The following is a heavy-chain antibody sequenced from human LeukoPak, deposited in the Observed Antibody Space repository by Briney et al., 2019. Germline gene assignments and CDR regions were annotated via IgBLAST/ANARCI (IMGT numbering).Heavy chain of an antibody. CDR3: ARDLGGVNYFDY. Sequence: GASVKVSCKASGYTFTSYGISWVRQAPGQGLEWMGWINPNSGGTNYAQKFQGWVTMTRDTSISTAYMELSRLRSDDTAVYYCARDLGGVNYFDYWGQGTLVTVSS. CDR2: INPNSGGT. J-gene: IGHJ4*02. D-gene: IGHD3-3*01. V-gene: IGHV1-2*04. CDR1: GYTFTSYG.